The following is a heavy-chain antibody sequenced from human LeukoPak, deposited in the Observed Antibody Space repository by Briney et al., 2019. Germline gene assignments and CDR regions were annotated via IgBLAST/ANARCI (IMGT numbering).Heavy chain of an antibody. CDR1: GGSISSSSDY. J-gene: IGHJ3*02. CDR2: IYYSGST. V-gene: IGHV4-39*07. Sequence: KASETLSLTCTVSGGSISSSSDYWGWIRQPPGKGLEWIGSIYYSGSTYYNPSLKSRATISVDTSKNQFSLKLSSVTAADTAVYYCASDVPAQRITIFLAPEKDENAFDIWGQGTMVTVSS. D-gene: IGHD3-9*01. CDR3: ASDVPAQRITIFLAPEKDENAFDI.